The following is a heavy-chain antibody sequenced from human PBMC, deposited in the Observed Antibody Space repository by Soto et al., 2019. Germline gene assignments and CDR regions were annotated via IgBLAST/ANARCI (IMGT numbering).Heavy chain of an antibody. Sequence: ASVKVSCKASGHTFTSYYMHWVRQAPGQGLEWMGWINPNSGGTNYAQKFQGRVTMTRDTSISTAYMELSRLRSDDTAVYYCARDGVLLRFLEWLPPPNWFDPWGQGTLVTVSS. CDR1: GHTFTSYY. V-gene: IGHV1-2*02. D-gene: IGHD3-3*01. CDR2: INPNSGGT. CDR3: ARDGVLLRFLEWLPPPNWFDP. J-gene: IGHJ5*02.